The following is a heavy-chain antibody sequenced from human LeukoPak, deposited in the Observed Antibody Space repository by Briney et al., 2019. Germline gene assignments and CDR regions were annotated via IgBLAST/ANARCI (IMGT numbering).Heavy chain of an antibody. CDR2: ISGSGGST. V-gene: IGHV3-23*01. CDR1: EFTFNNYA. J-gene: IGHJ4*02. CDR3: ARDQRYYYDSSGHFDY. D-gene: IGHD3-22*01. Sequence: GGSLRLSCAASEFTFNNYAVSWVRQAPGKGLEWVSAISGSGGSTYYADSVKGRFTISRDNSKNTLYLQMNSLRAEDTAVYYCARDQRYYYDSSGHFDYWGQGALVTVSS.